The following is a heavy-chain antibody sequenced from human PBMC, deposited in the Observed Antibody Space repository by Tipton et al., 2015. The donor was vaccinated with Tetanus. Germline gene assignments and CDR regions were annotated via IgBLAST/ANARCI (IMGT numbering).Heavy chain of an antibody. CDR2: IYYSGNT. Sequence: LRLSCTVSGGSISPFYWNWIRQSPGKGLEWIGYIYYSGNTNYNPSLKSRVTMSVDTSKNQISLKLNSVTAADTAVYYCARASNLLGRDFDYWGQGTLVTVSS. D-gene: IGHD3-16*01. CDR1: GGSISPFY. CDR3: ARASNLLGRDFDY. J-gene: IGHJ4*02. V-gene: IGHV4-59*01.